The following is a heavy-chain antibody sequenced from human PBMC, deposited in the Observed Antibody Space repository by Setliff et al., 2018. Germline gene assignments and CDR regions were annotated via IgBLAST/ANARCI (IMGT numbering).Heavy chain of an antibody. D-gene: IGHD2-15*01. CDR2: ISAYNGDT. CDR3: ARSPAVLGIVYLDP. Sequence: ASVKVSCKASSYTFSSYGISWVRQAPGQGLEWMGWISAYNGDTNYAQNLQGRVTMTTDTSTSTAYMELDSLRSEDTAVYYCARSPAVLGIVYLDPWGQGTLVTVSS. CDR1: SYTFSSYG. J-gene: IGHJ5*02. V-gene: IGHV1-18*01.